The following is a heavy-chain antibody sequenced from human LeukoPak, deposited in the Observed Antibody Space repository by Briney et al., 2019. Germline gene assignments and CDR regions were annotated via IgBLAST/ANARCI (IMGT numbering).Heavy chain of an antibody. CDR2: INHSGST. D-gene: IGHD6-25*01. CDR1: GGSFSGYY. Sequence: PSETLSLTCAVYGGSFSGYYWSWIRQPPGKGLEWIGEINHSGSTNYNPSLKSRVTISVDTSKNQFSLRLTSVTAADTAVYFCARHPSSAWHADYWGHGTLVTVSS. V-gene: IGHV4-34*01. CDR3: ARHPSSAWHADY. J-gene: IGHJ4*01.